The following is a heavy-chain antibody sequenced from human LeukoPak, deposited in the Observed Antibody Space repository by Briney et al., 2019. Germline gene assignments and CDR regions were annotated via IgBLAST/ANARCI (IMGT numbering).Heavy chain of an antibody. CDR1: GFTFSSYG. D-gene: IGHD4-23*01. V-gene: IGHV3-73*01. Sequence: PGGSLRLSCAASGFTFSSYGMQWVRQASGRGLEWVGHIRSKVNSYATAYAASVKGRFTISRDDSKNTANLQMNSLKTEDTAVYYCTRRLDYGGNAGIFDYWGQGTLVTVSS. CDR2: IRSKVNSYAT. J-gene: IGHJ4*02. CDR3: TRRLDYGGNAGIFDY.